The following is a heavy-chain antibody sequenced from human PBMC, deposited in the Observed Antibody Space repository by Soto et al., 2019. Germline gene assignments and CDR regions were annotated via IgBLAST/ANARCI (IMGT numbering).Heavy chain of an antibody. Sequence: VGSLRLSWSASGVICSSSAMHWVSKAQGKGLEWVSAISGSGGSIYYADSVKGRFTISRDNSKTTLYLQMDSLRAEDTAVYYCEKGGGGSLLSGLAVLGKGNTVTVS. J-gene: IGHJ6*04. CDR2: ISGSGGSI. CDR1: GVICSSSA. CDR3: EKGGGGSLLSGLAV. D-gene: IGHD2-15*01. V-gene: IGHV3-23*01.